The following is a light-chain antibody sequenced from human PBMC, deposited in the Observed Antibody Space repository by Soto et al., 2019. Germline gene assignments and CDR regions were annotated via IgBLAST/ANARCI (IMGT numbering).Light chain of an antibody. Sequence: QSALTQPASVSGSLGQSITISCTGTSSDVGTYKLVSWYQQHPGKAPQLVIFEDVERPSGVSNRFSGSKSGNTASLTIAGFQTEDEADSYCCSYAGGTSVGFGGGTKVTVL. CDR3: CSYAGGTSVG. J-gene: IGLJ2*01. CDR2: EDV. V-gene: IGLV2-23*01. CDR1: SSDVGTYKL.